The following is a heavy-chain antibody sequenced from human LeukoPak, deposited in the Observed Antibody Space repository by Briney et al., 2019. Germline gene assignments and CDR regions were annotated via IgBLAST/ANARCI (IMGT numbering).Heavy chain of an antibody. CDR1: GFTFSSYA. CDR3: AKESPDFDY. V-gene: IGHV3-23*01. CDR2: ISGSGDST. J-gene: IGHJ4*02. Sequence: GGSLRLSXAASGFTFSSYAMSWVRQAQGKGLEWVSVISGSGDSTYYADSVKGRFTISKDNSKNTLYLQMNSLRVEDTAVYYCAKESPDFDYWGQGTLVTVSS.